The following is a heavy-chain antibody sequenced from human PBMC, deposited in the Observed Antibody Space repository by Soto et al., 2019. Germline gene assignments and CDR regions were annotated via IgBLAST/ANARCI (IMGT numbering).Heavy chain of an antibody. CDR1: GDSISRGGYY. CDR3: ARRVVSNWFDP. V-gene: IGHV4-31*03. Sequence: QVQLQESGPGLMKPSQTLSLTCTVSGDSISRGGYYWNWIRHLPGKGLEWIGYMYYTGSTHYNPSLKSRATISVDTSKNQFSLNLTSVTAADTAVYFCARRVVSNWFDPWGQGALVTVSS. CDR2: MYYTGST. J-gene: IGHJ5*02. D-gene: IGHD3-3*01.